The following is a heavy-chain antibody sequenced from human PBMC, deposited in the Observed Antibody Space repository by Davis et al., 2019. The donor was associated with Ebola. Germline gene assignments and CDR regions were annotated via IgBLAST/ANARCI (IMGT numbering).Heavy chain of an antibody. J-gene: IGHJ4*02. Sequence: GESLKISCAASGFTFSSYGMHWVRQAPGKGLEWVAVISYDGSNKYYADSVKGRFTISRDNSKNTLYLQMNSLRAEDTAVYYCAKEVNFGYDSSGYYDYWGQGTLVTVSS. CDR3: AKEVNFGYDSSGYYDY. CDR2: ISYDGSNK. CDR1: GFTFSSYG. V-gene: IGHV3-30*18. D-gene: IGHD3-22*01.